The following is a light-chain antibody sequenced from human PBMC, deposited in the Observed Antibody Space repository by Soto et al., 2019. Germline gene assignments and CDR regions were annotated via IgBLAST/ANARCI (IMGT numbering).Light chain of an antibody. V-gene: IGKV1-5*03. CDR3: QQALRFPVI. CDR2: KAS. Sequence: RMTQSPSTLLASVGDRGPITCRANQSISTWLAWYQQKPGKAPNLLIYKASRLETGVPSRFSGSGSGTEFTLTISFLQPDDFATYYCQQALRFPVIFGQRTRLEIK. J-gene: IGKJ5*01. CDR1: QSISTW.